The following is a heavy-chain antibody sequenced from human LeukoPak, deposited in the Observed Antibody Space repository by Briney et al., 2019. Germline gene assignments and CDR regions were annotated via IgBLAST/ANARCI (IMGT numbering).Heavy chain of an antibody. J-gene: IGHJ6*02. D-gene: IGHD6-13*01. CDR2: IYYSGST. CDR1: GGSISSYY. V-gene: IGHV4-59*01. CDR3: ARDKGLGYSSSWYDDYYYYGMDV. Sequence: SETLSLTCTVSGGSISSYYWSWIRQPPGKGLEWIGYIYYSGSTNYNPSLKSRVTISVDTSKNQFSLKLSSVTAADTAVYYCARDKGLGYSSSWYDDYYYYGMDVWGQGTTVTVSS.